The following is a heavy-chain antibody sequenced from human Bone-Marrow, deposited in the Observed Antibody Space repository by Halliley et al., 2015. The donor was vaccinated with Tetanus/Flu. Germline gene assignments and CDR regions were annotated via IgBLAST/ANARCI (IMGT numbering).Heavy chain of an antibody. CDR3: ARDDSGYARFDP. CDR1: GGSISSGGYY. J-gene: IGHJ5*02. V-gene: IGHV4-31*03. CDR2: IYYSGTT. D-gene: IGHD5-12*01. Sequence: TLSLTCTVSGGSISSGGYYWSWIRQHPGKGLEWIGYIYYSGTTYYNPSLKSRVTISVDTSKNQFSLKLNPVTAADTAVYYCARDDSGYARFDPWGQGTLVTVSS.